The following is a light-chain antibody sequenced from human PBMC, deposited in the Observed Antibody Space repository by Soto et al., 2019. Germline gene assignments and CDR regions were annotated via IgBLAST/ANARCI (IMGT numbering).Light chain of an antibody. V-gene: IGKV3-11*01. CDR1: QSIGNS. J-gene: IGKJ4*01. Sequence: TVLTQSPATLSLSPGERATLSCKASQSIGNSLGWFQQKPGQAPRLLIDDAFNRATGIPARFTGSGSGSDFTLTISSLEPEDFVVYYCRQRYNWPLTFGGGTKVEIK. CDR3: RQRYNWPLT. CDR2: DAF.